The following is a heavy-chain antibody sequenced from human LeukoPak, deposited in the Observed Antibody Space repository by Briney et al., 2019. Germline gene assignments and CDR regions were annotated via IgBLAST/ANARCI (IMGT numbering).Heavy chain of an antibody. J-gene: IGHJ3*02. CDR2: ISGTSSII. Sequence: GGSLRLSCGASGFTFNSYSMNWVRQAPGRGGEWISYISGTSSIIYYAGSVKGRFTISRDNAKNSLYLEMNSLRDEDTAVYHCARGTWDCVRSFDIWGQGIMVTVSS. CDR3: ARGTWDCVRSFDI. D-gene: IGHD2-21*01. V-gene: IGHV3-48*02. CDR1: GFTFNSYS.